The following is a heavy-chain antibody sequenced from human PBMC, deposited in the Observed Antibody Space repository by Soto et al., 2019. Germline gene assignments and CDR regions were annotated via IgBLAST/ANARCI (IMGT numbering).Heavy chain of an antibody. CDR2: VSYDGSNR. D-gene: IGHD2-2*01. J-gene: IGHJ4*02. CDR1: GFTFNSYV. CDR3: VRDRSSFYCSGSSCSIDPHFDF. V-gene: IGHV3-30-3*01. Sequence: PGGSLRLSCAASGFTFNSYVMHWVRQAPGKGLEWVAVVSYDGSNRYYAASVKGRFTISRDNSKTTLYLQMNSLRAEDTAIHHCVRDRSSFYCSGSSCSIDPHFDFWGQGALVTVSS.